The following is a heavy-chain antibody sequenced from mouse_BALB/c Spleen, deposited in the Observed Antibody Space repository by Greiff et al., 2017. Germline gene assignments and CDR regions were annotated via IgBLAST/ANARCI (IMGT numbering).Heavy chain of an antibody. CDR2: INPSNGGT. J-gene: IGHJ1*01. Sequence: QVQLQQPGAELVKPGASVKLSCKASGYTFTSYYMYWVKQRPGQGLEWIGGINPSNGGTNYNEKFKGKATLTADKSSSTAYMQLSSLTSDDSAVYFCARYGDHWYFDVWGAGTTVTVSS. CDR1: GYTFTSYY. CDR3: ARYGDHWYFDV. D-gene: IGHD2-13*01. V-gene: IGHV1-53*01.